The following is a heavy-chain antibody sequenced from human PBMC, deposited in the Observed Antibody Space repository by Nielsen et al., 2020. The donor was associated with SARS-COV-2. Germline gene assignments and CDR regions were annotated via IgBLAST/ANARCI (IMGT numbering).Heavy chain of an antibody. CDR1: GGSFSGYY. CDR2: INHSGST. V-gene: IGHV4-34*01. D-gene: IGHD4-23*01. Sequence: SETLSLTCAVYGGSFSGYYWSWIRQPPGKGLEWIGEINHSGSTNYSPSLKSRVTISVDTSKNQFSLKLSSVTAADTAVYYCARAYYGGPLDYWGQGTLVTVSS. CDR3: ARAYYGGPLDY. J-gene: IGHJ4*02.